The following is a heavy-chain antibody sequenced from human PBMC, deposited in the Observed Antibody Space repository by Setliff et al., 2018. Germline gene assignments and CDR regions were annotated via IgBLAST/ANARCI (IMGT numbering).Heavy chain of an antibody. CDR1: GYTFSSYA. CDR3: ARAQSWSGGPYYFDN. CDR2: INAGNGNT. J-gene: IGHJ4*02. Sequence: ASVKVSCKASGYTFSSYAMHWVRQAPGQRLEWMGWINAGNGNTGYAQKFQGRVTMTRNTSISTAYMDLSSLRFEDTAVYYCARAQSWSGGPYYFDNWGQGTLVTSPQ. D-gene: IGHD3-3*01. V-gene: IGHV1-3*01.